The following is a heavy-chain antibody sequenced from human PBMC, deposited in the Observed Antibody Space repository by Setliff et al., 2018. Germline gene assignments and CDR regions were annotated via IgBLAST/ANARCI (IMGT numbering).Heavy chain of an antibody. CDR3: ATDGPVLNGDYIS. CDR2: IFYSGDT. J-gene: IGHJ5*02. Sequence: SETLSLTCTVSGASVRSHYWSWIRQPPGKGLEWIGFIFYSGDTKSNPSLKSRVTMSVDTSKNQFSLSLRSVTAADTAVYYCATDGPVLNGDYISWGQGTLVTVSS. D-gene: IGHD3-10*01. CDR1: GASVRSHY. V-gene: IGHV4-59*02.